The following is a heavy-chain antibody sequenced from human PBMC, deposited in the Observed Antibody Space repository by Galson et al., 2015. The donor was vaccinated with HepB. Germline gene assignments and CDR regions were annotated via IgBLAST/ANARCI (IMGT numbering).Heavy chain of an antibody. CDR3: ARDLGAGDIVVVPAAYGAFDI. CDR1: GYTFTGYY. V-gene: IGHV1-46*03. Sequence: SVKVSCKASGYTFTGYYMHWVRQAPGQGLEWMGIINPSGGSTSYAQKFQGRVTMSRDTSTSTVYMELSSLRSEDTAVYYCARDLGAGDIVVVPAAYGAFDIWGQGTMVTVSS. D-gene: IGHD2-2*01. CDR2: INPSGGST. J-gene: IGHJ3*02.